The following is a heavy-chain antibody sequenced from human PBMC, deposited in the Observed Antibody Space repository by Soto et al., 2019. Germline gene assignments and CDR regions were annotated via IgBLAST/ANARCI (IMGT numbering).Heavy chain of an antibody. Sequence: ASVKVSCKASGYTFTGYYMHWVRQAPGQGLEWMGWINPNSGGTNYAQKFQGRVTMTRDTSISTAYMELSRLRSDDTAVYYCAMGDTAMVTEGNWFDPWGQGALVTVSS. V-gene: IGHV1-2*02. CDR2: INPNSGGT. CDR1: GYTFTGYY. D-gene: IGHD5-18*01. J-gene: IGHJ5*02. CDR3: AMGDTAMVTEGNWFDP.